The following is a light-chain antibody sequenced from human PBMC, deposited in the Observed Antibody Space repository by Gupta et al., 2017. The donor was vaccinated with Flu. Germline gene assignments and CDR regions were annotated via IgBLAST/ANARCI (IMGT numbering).Light chain of an antibody. CDR1: QSVSSSY. CDR3: QQYGSSPQVT. J-gene: IGKJ4*01. Sequence: EIVLTQSPGTLSLSPGERATLSCRASQSVSSSYLAWYQQKPGQAPRLLIYGASSRDTGIPDRFSGSGYGTDFTLTISRLEPEDFAVYYCQQYGSSPQVTFGGGTKVEIK. V-gene: IGKV3-20*01. CDR2: GAS.